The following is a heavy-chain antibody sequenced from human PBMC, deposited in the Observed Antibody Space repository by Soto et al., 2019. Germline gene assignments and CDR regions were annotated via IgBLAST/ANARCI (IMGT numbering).Heavy chain of an antibody. CDR2: ISWNSGSI. Sequence: SLRLSCAASGFTFDDYAMRWVRQAPGKGLEWVSGISWNSGSIGYADSVKGRFTISRDNAKNSLYLQMNSLRAEDTALYYCAKDTNKVAAADFDYWGQGTLVTVSS. J-gene: IGHJ4*02. CDR1: GFTFDDYA. D-gene: IGHD6-13*01. V-gene: IGHV3-9*01. CDR3: AKDTNKVAAADFDY.